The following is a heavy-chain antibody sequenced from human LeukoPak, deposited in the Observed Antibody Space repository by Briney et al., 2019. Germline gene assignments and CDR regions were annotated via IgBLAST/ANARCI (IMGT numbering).Heavy chain of an antibody. V-gene: IGHV1-2*02. J-gene: IGHJ3*01. CDR1: GYTFTGSY. Sequence: ASVKVSCKTCGYTFTGSYMQWVRQAPGQGLEWMGWINPNSGGTNYAQSFQGRVTITRDTSISTVYMELSRLHFDDTAVYYCVRDRSVGGTDDAFDVWGPGTMVTVSS. D-gene: IGHD1-26*01. CDR3: VRDRSVGGTDDAFDV. CDR2: INPNSGGT.